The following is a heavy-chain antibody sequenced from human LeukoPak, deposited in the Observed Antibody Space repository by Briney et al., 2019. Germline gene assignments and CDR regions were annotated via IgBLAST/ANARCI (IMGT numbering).Heavy chain of an antibody. CDR1: GGSISSGSHY. CDR2: MHYSGST. CDR3: ARLGYCSSTSCYVDQ. J-gene: IGHJ4*02. V-gene: IGHV4-39*02. D-gene: IGHD2-2*01. Sequence: PETLSLTCSVSGGSISSGSHYWGWIRQPPGKGLEWIQSMHYSGSTDYNPSLKSRVTISIDTSKNHFSLKLRSVTAADTAVYYCARLGYCSSTSCYVDQWGQGTLVTVSS.